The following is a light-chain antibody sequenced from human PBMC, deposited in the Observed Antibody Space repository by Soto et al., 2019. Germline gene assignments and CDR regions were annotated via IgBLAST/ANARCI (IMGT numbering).Light chain of an antibody. J-gene: IGKJ3*01. V-gene: IGKV3-20*01. CDR2: GAS. Sequence: EIVLTQSPGTLSLSPGERATLSCRASQSVSSSYLAWYQQKPGQAPRLLIYGASSSATGIPDRFSGSGSGTDFTLTISRLEPEDFAVYYCQQYGSSPRFTFGPGTKGDIK. CDR3: QQYGSSPRFT. CDR1: QSVSSSY.